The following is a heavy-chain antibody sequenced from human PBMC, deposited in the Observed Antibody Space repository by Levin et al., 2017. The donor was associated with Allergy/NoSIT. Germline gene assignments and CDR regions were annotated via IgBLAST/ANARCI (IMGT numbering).Heavy chain of an antibody. CDR2: SSNDGNNQ. CDR3: AKGGSFDS. D-gene: IGHD3-16*01. J-gene: IGHJ4*02. Sequence: QTGGSLRLSCAVSGITFRDFGYHWVRRAPGKGLEWLTLSSNDGNNQFYADSVKGRLTVSRDNSKNTVILQMNALRPDDSAVYYCAKGGSFDSWGQGTLVTVSS. V-gene: IGHV3-30*18. CDR1: GITFRDFG.